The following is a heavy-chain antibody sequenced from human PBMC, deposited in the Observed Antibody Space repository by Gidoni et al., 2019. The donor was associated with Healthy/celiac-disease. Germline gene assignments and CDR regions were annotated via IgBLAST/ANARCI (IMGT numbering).Heavy chain of an antibody. CDR2: ISAYNGNT. Sequence: QVQLVQSGAEVKKPGASVKVSCTASGYTFTSYGISWVRQAPGKGLEWMGWISAYNGNTNYAQKRQSRVNMTTDKSKSTAYMELRSLRSDDTAVYYCARDHGGVGYDSGGYTYWGQGTLVSVSS. D-gene: IGHD3-22*01. J-gene: IGHJ4*02. CDR3: ARDHGGVGYDSGGYTY. V-gene: IGHV1-18*04. CDR1: GYTFTSYG.